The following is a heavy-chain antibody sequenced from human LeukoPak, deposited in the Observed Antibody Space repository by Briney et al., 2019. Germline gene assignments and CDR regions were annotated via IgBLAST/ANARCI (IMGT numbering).Heavy chain of an antibody. CDR2: IYYSGST. CDR1: GGSISSYH. D-gene: IGHD5-24*01. V-gene: IGHV4-59*01. CDR3: ARGARRDGYYDY. J-gene: IGHJ4*02. Sequence: SETLSLTCTVSGGSISSYHWSWIRQPPGKGLEWIGYIYYSGSTNYNPSLKSRVTISVDTSKNQFSLKLSSVTAADTAVYYCARGARRDGYYDYWGQGTLVTVSS.